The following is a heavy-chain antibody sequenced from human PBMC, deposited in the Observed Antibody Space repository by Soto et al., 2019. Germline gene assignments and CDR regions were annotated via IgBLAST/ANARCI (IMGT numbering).Heavy chain of an antibody. J-gene: IGHJ4*02. CDR3: AKGSSRAYDILTGYNTHFDY. CDR2: ISWNSGSI. CDR1: GFTFDDYA. D-gene: IGHD3-9*01. Sequence: EVQLVESGGGLVQPGRSLRLSCAASGFTFDDYAMHWVRQAPGKGLEWVSGISWNSGSIGYADSVKGRFTISRDNAKNSLYLQMNSLIAEDTALYYCAKGSSRAYDILTGYNTHFDYWGQGTLVTVSS. V-gene: IGHV3-9*01.